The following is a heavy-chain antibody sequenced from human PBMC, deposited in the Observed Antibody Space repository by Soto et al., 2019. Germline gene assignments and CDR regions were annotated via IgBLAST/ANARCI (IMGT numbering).Heavy chain of an antibody. CDR2: IYYSGST. CDR1: GGSISSGGYY. Sequence: PSETLSLTCTVSGGSISSGGYYWSWIRQHPGKGLEWIGYIYYSGSTYYKPSLKSRVTISVDTSKNQFSLKLSSVTAADTAVYNCARWASDYCTNGVCYFWFDPWGQGTLVTVSS. V-gene: IGHV4-31*03. D-gene: IGHD2-8*01. J-gene: IGHJ5*02. CDR3: ARWASDYCTNGVCYFWFDP.